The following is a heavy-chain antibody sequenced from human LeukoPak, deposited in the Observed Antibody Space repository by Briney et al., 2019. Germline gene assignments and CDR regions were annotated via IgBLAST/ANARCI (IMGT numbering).Heavy chain of an antibody. CDR3: ARQQLELGDSRNFDY. CDR1: GFSISSSSYY. V-gene: IGHV4-39*01. J-gene: IGHJ4*02. D-gene: IGHD1-7*01. CDR2: SYYSGST. Sequence: PSETLSLTCTVSGFSISSSSYYWGWIRQPPGKGLEWSGSSYYSGSTYYDPSLKSLLTICAYTSKNQFSLKLSSVPAADPDVYYCARQQLELGDSRNFDYWGQGTLVTVSS.